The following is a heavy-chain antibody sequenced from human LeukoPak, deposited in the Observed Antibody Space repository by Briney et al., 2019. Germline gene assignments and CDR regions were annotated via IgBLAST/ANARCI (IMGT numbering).Heavy chain of an antibody. D-gene: IGHD4-17*01. Sequence: GGSLRLSCAASGFTFTSYSMNWVRQAPGKGLEWVPSISSSSSYIYYADSVKGRSTISRDNAKNSLYLQMNSLRAEDTAVYYCARAYGASYYFDYWGQGILVTVSS. J-gene: IGHJ4*02. CDR2: ISSSSSYI. CDR1: GFTFTSYS. V-gene: IGHV3-21*01. CDR3: ARAYGASYYFDY.